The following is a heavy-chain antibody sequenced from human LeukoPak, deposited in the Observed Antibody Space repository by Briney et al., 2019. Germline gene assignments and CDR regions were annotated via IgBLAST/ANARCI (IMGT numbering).Heavy chain of an antibody. V-gene: IGHV3-11*06. CDR1: GFSFSDYY. CDR3: ARAPSAGDYYPWYFDL. CDR2: ISSSSSYT. D-gene: IGHD7-27*01. J-gene: IGHJ2*01. Sequence: GGSLRLSCAASGFSFSDYYMSWIRQAPGKGLEWVSYISSSSSYTNYADSVKGRFTISRDNAKKSLYLQMNTLRAEDTALYYCARAPSAGDYYPWYFDLWGRGTLVTVSS.